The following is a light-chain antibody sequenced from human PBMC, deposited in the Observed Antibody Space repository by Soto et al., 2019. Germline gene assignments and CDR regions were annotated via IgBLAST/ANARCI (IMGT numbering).Light chain of an antibody. J-gene: IGKJ5*01. CDR1: QSVRRG. CDR2: GAS. V-gene: IGKV3D-15*01. CDR3: QQYGGSPIT. Sequence: IVMTQSPATLSVSPGGRATLSCRASQSVRRGLAWYKQRPGQSPRLLSSGASMRASGVPVRFIGSGSGTEFTLTITRLEPEDFEVYYCQQYGGSPITFGLGTRLEIK.